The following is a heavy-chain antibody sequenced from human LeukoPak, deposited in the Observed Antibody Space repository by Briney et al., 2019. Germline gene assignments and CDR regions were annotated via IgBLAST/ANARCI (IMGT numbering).Heavy chain of an antibody. Sequence: PSETLSLTCTVSHYSISSNYYWGWIRQPPGKGLEWIGSIYHSGSTYYNPSLKSRVTISVDTSKNQFSLKLTSVTAADTAVYYCARDATVGHCSGGSCSNFNWFDPWSQGTLVTVSS. CDR3: ARDATVGHCSGGSCSNFNWFDP. CDR1: HYSISSNYY. V-gene: IGHV4-38-2*02. CDR2: IYHSGST. J-gene: IGHJ5*02. D-gene: IGHD2-15*01.